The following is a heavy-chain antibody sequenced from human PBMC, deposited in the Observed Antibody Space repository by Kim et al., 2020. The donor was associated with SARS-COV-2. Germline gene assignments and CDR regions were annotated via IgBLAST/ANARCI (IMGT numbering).Heavy chain of an antibody. D-gene: IGHD5-12*01. J-gene: IGHJ4*02. V-gene: IGHV4-59*01. Sequence: SETLSLTCTVSGGSINSYYWSWIRQPLGKGLEWIGYVHYTGRTTYNPSLKNRVSMSVDTPKNQFSLRLTSVTAADTAVYYCAREALSGLDYYFDYWGQGALVTVSS. CDR2: VHYTGRT. CDR3: AREALSGLDYYFDY. CDR1: GGSINSYY.